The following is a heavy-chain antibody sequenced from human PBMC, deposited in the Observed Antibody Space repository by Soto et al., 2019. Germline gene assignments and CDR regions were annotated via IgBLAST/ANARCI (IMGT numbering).Heavy chain of an antibody. J-gene: IGHJ5*02. Sequence: ASVKVSCKASGYTFTSYAMHWVRQAPGQRLEWMGRINAGNGNTKYSQKFQGRVTITRDTSASTAYMELSSLRSEDTAVYYCARVVDLGTPYNWFDPWGQGTLVTVSS. V-gene: IGHV1-3*01. D-gene: IGHD5-12*01. CDR3: ARVVDLGTPYNWFDP. CDR2: INAGNGNT. CDR1: GYTFTSYA.